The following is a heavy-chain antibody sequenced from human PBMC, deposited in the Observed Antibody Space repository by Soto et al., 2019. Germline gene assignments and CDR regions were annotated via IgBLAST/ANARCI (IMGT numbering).Heavy chain of an antibody. V-gene: IGHV3-30*18. CDR2: ISYDGSNK. CDR3: AKDYVRSYLRGILWWWRDDAFDI. J-gene: IGHJ3*02. Sequence: QVQLVESGGGVVQPGRSLRLSCAASGFTFSSYGMHWVRQAPGKGLEWVAVISYDGSNKYYADSVKGRFTISRDNSKNTLYLQTNSLRAEDTAVYYCAKDYVRSYLRGILWWWRDDAFDIWGQGTMVTVSS. D-gene: IGHD2-21*01. CDR1: GFTFSSYG.